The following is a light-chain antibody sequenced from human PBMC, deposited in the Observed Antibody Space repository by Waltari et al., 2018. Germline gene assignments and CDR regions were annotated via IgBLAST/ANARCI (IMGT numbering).Light chain of an antibody. CDR3: CSYAGSYFYV. J-gene: IGLJ1*01. CDR2: DVD. CDR1: SSDVGAYDH. Sequence: QSALTQPRSVSGSPGQSVTISCTGTSSDVGAYDHVSWYQQHPGKAPKLRIYDVDKRPAGVPDPFSGSKSGDTASLTISGRQTEDEADYYCCSYAGSYFYVFGSGTKVTVL. V-gene: IGLV2-11*01.